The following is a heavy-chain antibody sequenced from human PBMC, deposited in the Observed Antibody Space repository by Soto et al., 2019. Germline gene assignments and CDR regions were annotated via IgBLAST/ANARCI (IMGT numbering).Heavy chain of an antibody. CDR1: GYSFTSYW. J-gene: IGHJ4*02. V-gene: IGHV5-51*01. CDR2: IYPGDSDT. Sequence: EVQLVQSGEEVKKPGESLKISCKGSGYSFTSYWIGWVRQMPGKGLEWMGIIYPGDSDTRYSPSFQGQVTNSADKSISTGYLQWSNLKASDTAMYYCARHTDYGGNSGAYWGQGTLITVSS. CDR3: ARHTDYGGNSGAY. D-gene: IGHD4-17*01.